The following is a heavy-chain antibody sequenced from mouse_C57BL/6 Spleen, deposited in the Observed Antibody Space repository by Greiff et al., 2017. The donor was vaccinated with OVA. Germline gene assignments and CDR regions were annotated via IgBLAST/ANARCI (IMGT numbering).Heavy chain of an antibody. D-gene: IGHD4-1*01. CDR2: INSDGSST. V-gene: IGHV5-16*01. J-gene: IGHJ2*01. Sequence: EVKLVESEGGLVQPGSSMKLSCTASGFTFSDSYMAWVRQVPEKGLEWVANINSDGSSTYYLDSLKSRFIISRDNAKNILYLQMSSLKSEDTATYYCARESVTGYFDYWGQGTTLTVSS. CDR3: ARESVTGYFDY. CDR1: GFTFSDSY.